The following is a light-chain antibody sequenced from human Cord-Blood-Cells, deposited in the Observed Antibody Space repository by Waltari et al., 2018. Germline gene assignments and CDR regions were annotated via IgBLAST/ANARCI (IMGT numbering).Light chain of an antibody. CDR1: QSISSY. J-gene: IGKJ4*01. CDR3: QQSYSTPLT. Sequence: DIQMTQSPSSLLPSVGDRVTITCRASQSISSYLNWYPQKPGKAPKLLIYAASSLQSGVPSRFSGSGSGTDFTLTISSLQPEDFATYYCQQSYSTPLTFGGGTKVEIK. CDR2: AAS. V-gene: IGKV1-39*01.